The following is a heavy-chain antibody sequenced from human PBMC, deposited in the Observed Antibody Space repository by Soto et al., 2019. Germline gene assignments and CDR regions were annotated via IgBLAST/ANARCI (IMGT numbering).Heavy chain of an antibody. Sequence: ASVKVSCKASGYTFTGYYMHWVRQAPGQGLEWMGWINPNSGGTNYAQKFQGWVTMTRDTSISTAYMELSRLRSDDTAVYYCARVEATQLGYYYGMDVWGQGTTVTVSS. CDR1: GYTFTGYY. V-gene: IGHV1-2*04. CDR2: INPNSGGT. J-gene: IGHJ6*02. D-gene: IGHD1-26*01. CDR3: ARVEATQLGYYYGMDV.